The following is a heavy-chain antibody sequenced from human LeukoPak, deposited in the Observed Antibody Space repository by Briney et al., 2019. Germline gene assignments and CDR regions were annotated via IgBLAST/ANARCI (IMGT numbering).Heavy chain of an antibody. CDR2: ISSSSSTI. D-gene: IGHD3-3*01. CDR1: GFTFSSYS. CDR3: ARGYYDFWSGYYTDFDY. V-gene: IGHV3-48*01. J-gene: IGHJ4*02. Sequence: PGGSLRLSCAVSGFTFSSYSMNWVRQAPGKGLEWVSYISSSSSTIYYADSVKGRFTISRDNAKNSLYLQMNSLRAEDTAVYYCARGYYDFWSGYYTDFDYWGQGTLVTVSS.